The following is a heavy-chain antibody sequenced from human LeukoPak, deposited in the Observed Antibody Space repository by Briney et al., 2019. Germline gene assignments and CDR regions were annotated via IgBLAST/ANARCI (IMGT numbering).Heavy chain of an antibody. J-gene: IGHJ6*02. CDR3: TTVNSRWYPGGMDV. V-gene: IGHV3-15*01. CDR1: GLIFTNAW. Sequence: GGPLRLSCAASGLIFTNAWMSWVRQAPGKGLEWVGRIKSKTDGGTIDYAAPVKGRFTISRDDSKNTLYLQMNSLKTEDTAVYYCTTVNSRWYPGGMDVWGQGTTVTVSS. CDR2: IKSKTDGGTI. D-gene: IGHD6-13*01.